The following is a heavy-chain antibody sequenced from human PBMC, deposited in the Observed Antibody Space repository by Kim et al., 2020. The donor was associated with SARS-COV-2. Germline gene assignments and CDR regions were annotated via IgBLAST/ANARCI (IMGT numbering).Heavy chain of an antibody. CDR3: ARDLKLRYFDWLWFDF. J-gene: IGHJ4*02. CDR1: GFTFSDYY. CDR2: ISSSSSYT. D-gene: IGHD3-9*01. V-gene: IGHV3-11*06. Sequence: GGSLRLSCAASGFTFSDYYMSWIRQAPGKGLEWVSYISSSSSYTKYADSVKGRFTISRDNAKNSLYLQMNSLRAEDTAVYYCARDLKLRYFDWLWFDFWGPGALVTVSS.